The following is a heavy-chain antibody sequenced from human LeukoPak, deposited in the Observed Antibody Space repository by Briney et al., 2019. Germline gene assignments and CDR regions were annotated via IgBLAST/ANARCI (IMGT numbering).Heavy chain of an antibody. CDR2: ISGSGDGT. D-gene: IGHD3/OR15-3a*01. Sequence: GGSLRLSCAASGFTFYSFAMNWVRQAPGKGLEWVSAISGSGDGTYYADSVKGRFTISRDNSKNTLYLQMNSLRAGDTAVYYCAKGLNRNIPMVFFYWGQGILVTVSS. CDR1: GFTFYSFA. CDR3: AKGLNRNIPMVFFY. J-gene: IGHJ4*02. V-gene: IGHV3-23*01.